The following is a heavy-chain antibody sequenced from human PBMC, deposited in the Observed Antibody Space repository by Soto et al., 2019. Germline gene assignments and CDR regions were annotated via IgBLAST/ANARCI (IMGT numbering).Heavy chain of an antibody. D-gene: IGHD2-15*01. CDR3: TTGPNEPRYCSGGSCYDY. CDR1: GFTFSNAW. V-gene: IGHV3-15*01. J-gene: IGHJ4*02. CDR2: IKSKTDGGTT. Sequence: KTGGSLRLSCAASGFTFSNAWMSWVRQAPGKGLEWVGRIKSKTDGGTTDYAAPVKGRFTISRDDSKNTLYLQMNSLKTEDTAVYYCTTGPNEPRYCSGGSCYDYWGQGTLVTVPQ.